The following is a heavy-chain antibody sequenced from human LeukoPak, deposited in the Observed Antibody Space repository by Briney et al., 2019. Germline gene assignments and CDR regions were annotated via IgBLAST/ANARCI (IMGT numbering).Heavy chain of an antibody. D-gene: IGHD6-13*01. CDR2: IYYSGST. V-gene: IGHV4-39*01. J-gene: IGHJ6*03. CDR3: ARQRIAAPTYYMDV. Sequence: SETLSLTCTVSGGSISSSSHYWGWIRQPPGKGLEWIGSIYYSGSTYYNPSLKSRVTISVDTSKNQFSLKLSSVTAADTAVYYCARQRIAAPTYYMDVWGKGTTVTVS. CDR1: GGSISSSSHY.